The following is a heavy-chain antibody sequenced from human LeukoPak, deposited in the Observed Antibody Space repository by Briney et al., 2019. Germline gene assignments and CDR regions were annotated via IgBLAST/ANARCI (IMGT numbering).Heavy chain of an antibody. CDR2: ISWNSGSI. D-gene: IGHD6-6*01. CDR1: GFTFDDYA. J-gene: IGHJ4*02. V-gene: IGHV3-9*03. Sequence: GGSLRLSCAASGFTFDDYAMHWVRQAPGKGLEWVSGISWNSGSIGYADFVKGRFTISRDNAKNSLYLQMNSLRAEDMALYYCARLYSSSSGFDYWGQGTLVTVSS. CDR3: ARLYSSSSGFDY.